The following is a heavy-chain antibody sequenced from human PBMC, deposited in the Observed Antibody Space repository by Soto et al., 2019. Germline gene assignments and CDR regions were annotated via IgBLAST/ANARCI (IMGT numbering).Heavy chain of an antibody. CDR3: AKYRYYDSSGRNFDD. V-gene: IGHV3-23*01. CDR2: ISSGVGTT. Sequence: EVQLLESGGGLVQPGGSLRLSCAASGFTFSNYAMTWVRQTPGKWLEWVSTISSGVGTTYYADSVKGRFTMSRDNSKKTLYLQMNSLRAEDTALYYCAKYRYYDSSGRNFDDWGQGTLVSVSS. J-gene: IGHJ4*01. CDR1: GFTFSNYA. D-gene: IGHD3-22*01.